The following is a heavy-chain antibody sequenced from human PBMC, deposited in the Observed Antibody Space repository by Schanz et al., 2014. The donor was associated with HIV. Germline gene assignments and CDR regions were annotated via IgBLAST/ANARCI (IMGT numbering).Heavy chain of an antibody. V-gene: IGHV3-33*06. J-gene: IGHJ4*02. CDR2: IWYDGNNK. CDR3: AKEEQQLGGVGGYHFDY. Sequence: QVQLVESGGGVVQPGRSLRLSCTASGFTFSSYAIHWVRQAPGKGLEWVAVIWYDGNNKSYADSVKGRFTISRDNSENPLYLQMNSLRAEDTAVYYCAKEEQQLGGVGGYHFDYWGQGTLVTVSS. D-gene: IGHD6-13*01. CDR1: GFTFSSYA.